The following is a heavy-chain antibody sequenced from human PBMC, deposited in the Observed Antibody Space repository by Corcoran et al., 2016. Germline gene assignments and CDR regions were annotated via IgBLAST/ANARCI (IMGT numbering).Heavy chain of an antibody. CDR1: GYTFTGNH. J-gene: IGHJ5*02. CDR2: INPNSGDT. V-gene: IGHV1-2*02. D-gene: IGHD2-8*02. Sequence: QVQLVQSGAEVKKPGASVKVSCKASGYTFTGNHMHWVRQAPGQGLEYMGWINPNSGDTNYAQKFQGRVTMTRDTSINTAYMELNRLRSDDTAVYYCGREEGGVAYGSWGQGTLVTVSS. CDR3: GREEGGVAYGS.